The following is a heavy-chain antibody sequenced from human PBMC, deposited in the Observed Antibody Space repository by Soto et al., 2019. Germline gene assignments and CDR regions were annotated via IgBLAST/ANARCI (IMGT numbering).Heavy chain of an antibody. V-gene: IGHV4-34*01. CDR2: INHSGST. CDR1: GGSFSGYY. CDR3: VTGDVEDKDY. D-gene: IGHD7-27*01. Sequence: SETLSLTCAVYGGSFSGYYWSWIRQPPGKGLEWIGEINHSGSTNYNPSLKSRFTISVDTSKNQFSLKLSSVTAADTAVYYCVTGDVEDKDYWGQGTLVTVSS. J-gene: IGHJ4*02.